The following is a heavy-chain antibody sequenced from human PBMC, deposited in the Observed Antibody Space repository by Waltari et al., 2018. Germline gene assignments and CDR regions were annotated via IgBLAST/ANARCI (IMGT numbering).Heavy chain of an antibody. J-gene: IGHJ6*02. D-gene: IGHD6-19*01. CDR2: IVPITGRT. Sequence: VQLVQSGAEVKTPGSSVKVSCKPSGGTFSGSTINWVRQAPGQGLEWMGRIVPITGRTTYPQMFQGRVTITADKSTSTAYMELSSLRSEDTTIYYCARDPAAGTYGLDVWGQGTTVTVSS. V-gene: IGHV1-69*08. CDR1: GGTFSGST. CDR3: ARDPAAGTYGLDV.